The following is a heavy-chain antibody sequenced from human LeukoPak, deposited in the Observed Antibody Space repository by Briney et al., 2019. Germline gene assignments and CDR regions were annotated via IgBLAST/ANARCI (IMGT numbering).Heavy chain of an antibody. CDR2: VDPSDSYN. Sequence: GEYPKISCKGSGYSLTSYWINWVRQMPGKGLEWVGRVDPSDSYNNYSPSFQGHVTISADKSISTAYLQWSSLKASDTAMYYCARVGYCTSSSCYEEFDHWGQGTLVTVSS. CDR3: ARVGYCTSSSCYEEFDH. J-gene: IGHJ4*02. V-gene: IGHV5-10-1*01. D-gene: IGHD2-2*01. CDR1: GYSLTSYW.